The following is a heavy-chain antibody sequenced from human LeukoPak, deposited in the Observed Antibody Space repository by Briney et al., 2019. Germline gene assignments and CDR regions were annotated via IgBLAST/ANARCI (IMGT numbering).Heavy chain of an antibody. CDR1: GFTFSNSW. CDR3: AIWSGELNY. J-gene: IGHJ4*02. V-gene: IGHV3-7*01. D-gene: IGHD3-10*01. CDR2: TDEGGSDK. Sequence: GGSLRLSCAASGFTFSNSWTSWLRQAPGKGLEWVAHTDEGGSDKYYVDSVKGQFTISRDNVQSSLYLQMNSLRAEDTAVYYCAIWSGELNYWGQGTLVTVSS.